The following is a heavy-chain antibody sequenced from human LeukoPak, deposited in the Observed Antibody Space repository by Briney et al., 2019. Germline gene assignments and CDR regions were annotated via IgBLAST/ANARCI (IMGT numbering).Heavy chain of an antibody. CDR1: GGSFSGYY. CDR2: INHSGST. J-gene: IGHJ4*02. V-gene: IGHV4-34*01. CDR3: ARKWVTMGLIAGFDY. Sequence: PSETLSLTCAVYGGSFSGYYWSWIRQPPGKGLEWVGAINHSGSTNYNPSLKSRVTISVDTSKNQFSLKLSSVTAADTAVYYCARKWVTMGLIAGFDYWGQGTLVTVSS. D-gene: IGHD3-10*01.